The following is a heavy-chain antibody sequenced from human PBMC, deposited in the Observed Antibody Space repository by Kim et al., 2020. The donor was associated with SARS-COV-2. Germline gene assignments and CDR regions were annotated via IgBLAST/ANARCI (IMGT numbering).Heavy chain of an antibody. D-gene: IGHD6-13*01. Sequence: ASVKVSCKASGYTFTNYYIHWVRQAPGQGLEWMGIIHCNGGSRSYAQKFQGRVTMTSDTSTSTVYMELSSLRSEDTAVYYCARTLTAAGTDYWGQGILVTVSS. CDR3: ARTLTAAGTDY. V-gene: IGHV1-46*01. J-gene: IGHJ4*02. CDR1: GYTFTNYY. CDR2: IHCNGGSR.